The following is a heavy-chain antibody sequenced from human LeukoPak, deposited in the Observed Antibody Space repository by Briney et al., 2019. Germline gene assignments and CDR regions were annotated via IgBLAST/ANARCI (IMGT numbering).Heavy chain of an antibody. V-gene: IGHV4-34*01. CDR2: INHSGGT. J-gene: IGHJ4*02. D-gene: IGHD3-3*01. CDR1: GGSFSGYY. CDR3: ARVGGPFDY. Sequence: SETLSLTCAVYGGSFSGYYWSWIRQPPGKGLEWIGEINHSGGTNYNPSLKSRVTISVDTSKNQFSLKLSSVTAADTAVYYCARVGGPFDYWGQGTLVTVSS.